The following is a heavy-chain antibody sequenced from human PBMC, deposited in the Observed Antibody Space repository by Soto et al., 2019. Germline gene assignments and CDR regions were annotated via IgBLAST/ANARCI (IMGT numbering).Heavy chain of an antibody. CDR1: GCTFNSYL. CDR2: IIPAFGTA. J-gene: IGHJ4*02. Sequence: GASVKVSCKTSGCTFNSYLIDCVRQAPGQGLEWMGGIIPAFGTAKYAQKFQGRVTITADKSTTTAYMELRTLTSEDTAVYYCARGLDQPPVGLYFDTWGQGTLVTVSS. V-gene: IGHV1-69*06. D-gene: IGHD2-2*01. CDR3: ARGLDQPPVGLYFDT.